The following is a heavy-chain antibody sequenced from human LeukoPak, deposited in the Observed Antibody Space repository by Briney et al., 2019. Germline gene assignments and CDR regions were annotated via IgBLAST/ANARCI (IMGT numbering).Heavy chain of an antibody. D-gene: IGHD3-16*01. CDR3: ARDRLGAEYDY. CDR2: INPNSGGT. CDR1: GYTFTGYY. J-gene: IGHJ4*02. V-gene: IGHV1-2*04. Sequence: ASVKVSCKASGYTFTGYYMHWVRQAPGQGLEWMGWINPNSGGTNYAQKFQGWVTMTRDTSISTAYMELSRLRSDDTAVYYCARDRLGAEYDYWGQGTLVSVSS.